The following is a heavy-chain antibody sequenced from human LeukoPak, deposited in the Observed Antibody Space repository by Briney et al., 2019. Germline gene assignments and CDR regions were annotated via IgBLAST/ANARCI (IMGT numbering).Heavy chain of an antibody. CDR1: GYTFTSYY. D-gene: IGHD3-9*01. Sequence: GASVKVSCKTSGYTFTSYYIRWVRQAPGQGLEWMGVINPSGGSTTYAQKFQGRLTMTSATSTSTVYMELSSLRSEDTAVYYCARSAAYYNEADIWGQGTMVTVSS. V-gene: IGHV1-46*01. CDR3: ARSAAYYNEADI. J-gene: IGHJ3*02. CDR2: INPSGGST.